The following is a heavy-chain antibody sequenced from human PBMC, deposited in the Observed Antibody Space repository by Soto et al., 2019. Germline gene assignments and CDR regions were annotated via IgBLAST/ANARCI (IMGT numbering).Heavy chain of an antibody. CDR2: ITGSGGST. CDR1: GFAFSSYA. Sequence: PGGSLRLSCAASGFAFSSYAMSWVRQAPGKGLEWVSGITGSGGSTYYADSVKGRFTISRDNSKNTLYLQMNSLRVEDTAIYYCAKEVEPAFDYWGPGTLVTVSS. D-gene: IGHD2-15*01. CDR3: AKEVEPAFDY. V-gene: IGHV3-23*01. J-gene: IGHJ4*02.